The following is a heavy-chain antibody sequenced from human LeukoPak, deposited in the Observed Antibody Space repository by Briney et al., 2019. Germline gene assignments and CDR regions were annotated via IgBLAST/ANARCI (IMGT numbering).Heavy chain of an antibody. CDR3: ARAGGSGSYYNY. J-gene: IGHJ4*02. V-gene: IGHV1-69*13. CDR2: IIPIFGTA. D-gene: IGHD3-10*01. Sequence: GASAKVSCKASGYTFTSYGISWVRQAPGQGLEWMGGIIPIFGTANYAQKFQGRVTITADESTSTAYMELSSLRSEDTAVYYCARAGGSGSYYNYWGQGTLVTVSS. CDR1: GYTFTSYG.